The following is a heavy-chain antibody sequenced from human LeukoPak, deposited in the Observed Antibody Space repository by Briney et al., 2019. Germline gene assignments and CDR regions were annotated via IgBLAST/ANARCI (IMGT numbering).Heavy chain of an antibody. V-gene: IGHV3-74*03. D-gene: IGHD4-17*01. Sequence: GGSLRLSCAASGFTFSAYWMHWVRQVPGKDLVWVAHINTYGTTTTYGDSVEGRFTISRDNAENALYLEMNSLRDDDTAVYYCARGSNTVTTKGWFDPWGQGTQVTVSS. CDR1: GFTFSAYW. CDR2: INTYGTTT. CDR3: ARGSNTVTTKGWFDP. J-gene: IGHJ5*02.